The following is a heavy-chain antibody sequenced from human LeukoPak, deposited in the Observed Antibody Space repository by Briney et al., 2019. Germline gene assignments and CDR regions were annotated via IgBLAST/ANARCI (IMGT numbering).Heavy chain of an antibody. V-gene: IGHV3-48*02. CDR1: GFTFSTYI. J-gene: IGHJ4*02. Sequence: GGSLRLSCAASGFTFSTYIMNWVRQAPGKGLEWFSYISSTSNTIYYADSVKGRFTISRDNAKNSLYLQMNSLRDEDTAVYYCARGDGNDYWGQGTLVTVSS. D-gene: IGHD1-1*01. CDR3: ARGDGNDY. CDR2: ISSTSNTI.